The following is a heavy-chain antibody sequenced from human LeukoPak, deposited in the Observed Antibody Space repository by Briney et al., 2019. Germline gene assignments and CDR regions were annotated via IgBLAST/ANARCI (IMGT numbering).Heavy chain of an antibody. Sequence: SGGSLRLSCAASGFTFSSYSMNWVRQAPGKGLEWVSSISSSSSYIYYADSVKGRFTISRDNAKNSLYLQMNSLRAEDTAVYYCARGSTIFYYYYMDVWGKGTTVTVSS. CDR2: ISSSSSYI. CDR1: GFTFSSYS. D-gene: IGHD5/OR15-5a*01. CDR3: ARGSTIFYYYYMDV. J-gene: IGHJ6*03. V-gene: IGHV3-21*01.